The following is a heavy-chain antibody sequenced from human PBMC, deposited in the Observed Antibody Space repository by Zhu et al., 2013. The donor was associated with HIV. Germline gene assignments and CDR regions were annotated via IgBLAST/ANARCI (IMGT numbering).Heavy chain of an antibody. CDR1: GGTFSSYA. CDR3: ARGPSSLAYCGGDCYPRDYWYFDL. D-gene: IGHD2-21*02. Sequence: QVQLVQSGAEVKKPGSSVKVSCKASGGTFSSYAISWVRQAPGQGLEWMGGIIPIFGTANYAQKFQGRVTITADESTSTAYMELSSLRSEDTAVYYCARGPSSLAYCGGDCYPRDYWYFDLWGRGTLVTVSS. CDR2: IIPIFGTA. V-gene: IGHV1-69*01. J-gene: IGHJ2*01.